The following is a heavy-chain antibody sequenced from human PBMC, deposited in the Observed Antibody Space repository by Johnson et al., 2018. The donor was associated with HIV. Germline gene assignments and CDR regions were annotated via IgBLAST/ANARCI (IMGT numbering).Heavy chain of an antibody. CDR3: AGGGGCGGDCYSGYDAFDI. CDR1: GFTFSSYP. CDR2: ISHDGSNE. V-gene: IGHV3-30*04. Sequence: QEQLVESGGGVVQPGTSLRLSCAASGFTFSSYPMHWVRQAPGKGLEWVAVISHDGSNEYHGDSVKGRFTISRDNAKNTLYLEMNSLRAWDTAVYYCAGGGGCGGDCYSGYDAFDIWGQGTMVTVSS. J-gene: IGHJ3*02. D-gene: IGHD2-21*01.